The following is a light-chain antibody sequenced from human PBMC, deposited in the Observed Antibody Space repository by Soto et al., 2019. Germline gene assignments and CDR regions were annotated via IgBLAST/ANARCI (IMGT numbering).Light chain of an antibody. Sequence: IQMTQSPSSVSASVGDRVTMTCRASQGVGSWLAWYQQKPGKAPNLLIYATSSLQSGVPSRFSGGGSGTDFTLSISSLQDDDFAPYCYHTSNSFPHTFGHGTKVDIK. V-gene: IGKV1-12*01. CDR3: HTSNSFPHT. J-gene: IGKJ3*01. CDR2: ATS. CDR1: QGVGSW.